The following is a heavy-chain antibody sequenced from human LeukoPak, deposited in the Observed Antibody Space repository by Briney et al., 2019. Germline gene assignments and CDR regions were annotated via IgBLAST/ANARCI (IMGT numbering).Heavy chain of an antibody. Sequence: PSETLSLTCTVSGGSISSSSYYWGWIRQPPGKGLEWIGEINHSGSTNYNPSLKSRVTISVDTSKNQFSLKLSSVTAADTAVYYCARDQTTGYSSSWYTAYNWFDPWGQGTLVTVSS. J-gene: IGHJ5*02. V-gene: IGHV4-39*07. D-gene: IGHD6-13*01. CDR3: ARDQTTGYSSSWYTAYNWFDP. CDR2: INHSGST. CDR1: GGSISSSSYY.